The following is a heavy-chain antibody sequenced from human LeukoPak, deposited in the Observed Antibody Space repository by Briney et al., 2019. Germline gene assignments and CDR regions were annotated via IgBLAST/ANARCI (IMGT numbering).Heavy chain of an antibody. CDR3: ARVGVRYYTFDY. D-gene: IGHD2-2*02. CDR1: GRSISSGSYY. CDR2: IYTSGST. Sequence: SQTLSLTCTVSGRSISSGSYYWSWIRQPAGKGLEWIGRIYTSGSTNYNPSLKRRVTISVDTSKNQFSLKLSSVTAADAAVYYCARVGVRYYTFDYWGQGTLVTVSS. J-gene: IGHJ4*02. V-gene: IGHV4-61*02.